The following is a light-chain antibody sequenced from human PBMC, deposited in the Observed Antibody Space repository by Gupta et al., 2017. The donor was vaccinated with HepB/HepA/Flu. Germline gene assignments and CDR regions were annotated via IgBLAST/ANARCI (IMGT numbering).Light chain of an antibody. Sequence: QSVVTQSPSASGTPGQRVTISCSGSNSNIGSHSVHWYQHFPGTAPKLVIFDSNRRPSGVPDRFSGSKSGTSAALAISGLQAEDEADYYCTSWDNNGNGWVFGGGTKLTVL. V-gene: IGLV1-44*01. J-gene: IGLJ3*02. CDR1: NSNIGSHS. CDR3: TSWDNNGNGWV. CDR2: DSN.